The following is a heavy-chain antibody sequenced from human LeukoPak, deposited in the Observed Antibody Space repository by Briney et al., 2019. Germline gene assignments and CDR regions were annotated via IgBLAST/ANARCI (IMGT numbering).Heavy chain of an antibody. CDR1: GYTFTGYY. D-gene: IGHD5-12*01. Sequence: ASVKVSCKASGYTFTGYYMHWVRRAPGQGLEWMGWINPNSGGTNYAQKFQGRVTMTRDTSISTAYMELSRLRSDDTAVYYCARLSGYDNYYYYYMDVWGKGTTVTVSS. J-gene: IGHJ6*03. CDR3: ARLSGYDNYYYYYMDV. V-gene: IGHV1-2*02. CDR2: INPNSGGT.